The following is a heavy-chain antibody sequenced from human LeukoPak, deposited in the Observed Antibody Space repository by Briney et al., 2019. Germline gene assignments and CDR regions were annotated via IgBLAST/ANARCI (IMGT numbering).Heavy chain of an antibody. CDR3: ARGYYYGSGSFK. V-gene: IGHV3-48*03. CDR1: GFTFSSYE. D-gene: IGHD3-10*01. Sequence: GGSLRLSCTVSGFTFSSYEMNWVRQAPGKGLGWVSYISSSGSTIYYADSVKGRFTISRDNAKNSLYLQMNSLRAEDTAVYYCARGYYYGSGSFKWGQGTLVTVSS. J-gene: IGHJ4*02. CDR2: ISSSGSTI.